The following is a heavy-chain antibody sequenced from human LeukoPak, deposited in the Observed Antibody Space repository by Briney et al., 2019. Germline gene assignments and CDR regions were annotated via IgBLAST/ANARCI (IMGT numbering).Heavy chain of an antibody. D-gene: IGHD2-8*01. CDR1: GYTFTGYH. Sequence: GASVKVSCKASGYTFTGYHIHWVRRAPGQGLEWMGGIIPIFGTANYAQKFQGRVTITADESTSTAYMELSSLRSEDTAVYYCAKARAAPRPYCTNGVCYTLEGFDYWGQGTLVTVSS. CDR3: AKARAAPRPYCTNGVCYTLEGFDY. J-gene: IGHJ4*02. V-gene: IGHV1-69*13. CDR2: IIPIFGTA.